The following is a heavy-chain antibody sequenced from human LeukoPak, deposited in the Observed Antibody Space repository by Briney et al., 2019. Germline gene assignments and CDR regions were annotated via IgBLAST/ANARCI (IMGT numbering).Heavy chain of an antibody. V-gene: IGHV4-39*01. CDR2: VSYSGST. CDR3: ARISGYTYGKIDH. D-gene: IGHD5-18*01. CDR1: GDSISSSSYY. J-gene: IGHJ4*02. Sequence: SETLSLTCTVSGDSISSSSYYWGWIRHPPGKGLEWIGSVSYSGSTYYNPPLESRVTIFVDTSKNQFSLEVTSVTAADTAMYYCARISGYTYGKIDHWGQGILVTVSS.